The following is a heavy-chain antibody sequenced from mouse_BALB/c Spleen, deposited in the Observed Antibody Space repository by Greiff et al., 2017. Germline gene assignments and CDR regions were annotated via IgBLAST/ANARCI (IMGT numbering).Heavy chain of an antibody. CDR1: GFSLTSYG. V-gene: IGHV2-9*02. D-gene: IGHD2-4*01. Sequence: QVQLKESGPGLVAPSQSLSITCTVSGFSLTSYGVHWVRQPPGKGLEWLGVIWAGGSTNYNSALMSRLSISKDNSKSQVFLKMNSLQTDDTAMYYCARDQGITTRTWFAYWGQGTLVTVSA. J-gene: IGHJ3*01. CDR2: IWAGGST. CDR3: ARDQGITTRTWFAY.